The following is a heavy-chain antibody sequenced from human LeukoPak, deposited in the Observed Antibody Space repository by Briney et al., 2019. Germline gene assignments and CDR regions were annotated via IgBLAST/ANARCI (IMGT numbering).Heavy chain of an antibody. CDR3: ATEPGGSSWYESPLDY. D-gene: IGHD6-13*01. CDR1: GYTLTELS. Sequence: ASVKVSCKVSGYTLTELSMHWVRQAPGKGLEWMGGFDPEDGETIYAQKFQGRVTMTEDTSTDTAYMELSSLRSEDTAVYYCATEPGGSSWYESPLDYWGQGTLVTVSS. V-gene: IGHV1-24*01. CDR2: FDPEDGET. J-gene: IGHJ4*02.